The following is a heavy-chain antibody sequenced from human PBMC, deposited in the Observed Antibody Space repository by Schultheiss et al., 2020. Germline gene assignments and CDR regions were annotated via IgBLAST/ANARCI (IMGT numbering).Heavy chain of an antibody. CDR3: ARGVGATRPNWYFDL. Sequence: GGSLRLSCAASGFTFSIYAMSWVRQAPGKGLEWVSTISGSGGSTYYADSVKGRFTISRDNSKNTLYLQMNSLRAEDTAVYYCARGVGATRPNWYFDLWGRGTLVTVSS. CDR2: ISGSGGST. J-gene: IGHJ2*01. CDR1: GFTFSIYA. D-gene: IGHD1-26*01. V-gene: IGHV3-23*01.